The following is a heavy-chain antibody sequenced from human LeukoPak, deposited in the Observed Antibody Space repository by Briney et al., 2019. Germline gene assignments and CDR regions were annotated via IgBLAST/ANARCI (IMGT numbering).Heavy chain of an antibody. Sequence: AGGSLRLSCAASGFTISSQAMSWVRQAPGKGLECVSTIGISDVDRHYADSVKGRFSISRDNSKNTLYLQMNSLRAEDTAVYYCARDAPGAGGFDYWGQGTLVTVSS. J-gene: IGHJ4*02. CDR3: ARDAPGAGGFDY. CDR1: GFTISSQA. D-gene: IGHD1-14*01. V-gene: IGHV3-23*01. CDR2: IGISDVDR.